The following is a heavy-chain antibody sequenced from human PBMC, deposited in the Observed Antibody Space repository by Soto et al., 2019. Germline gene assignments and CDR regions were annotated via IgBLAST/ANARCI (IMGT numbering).Heavy chain of an antibody. D-gene: IGHD6-6*01. Sequence: GGSLRLSCTASGFTFGDYAMSWFRQAPGKGLEWVGFIRSKAYGGTTEDAASVKGRFTISRDDSKSIAHLQMNSLKTEDTAVYYCTRDVLYVPDSSSEGPYYYGMDVWGQGTTVTVSS. J-gene: IGHJ6*02. CDR2: IRSKAYGGTT. V-gene: IGHV3-49*03. CDR1: GFTFGDYA. CDR3: TRDVLYVPDSSSEGPYYYGMDV.